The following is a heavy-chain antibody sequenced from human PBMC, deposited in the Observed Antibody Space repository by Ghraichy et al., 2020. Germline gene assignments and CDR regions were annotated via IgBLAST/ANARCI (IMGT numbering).Heavy chain of an antibody. D-gene: IGHD2-15*01. CDR1: GFTFSSYL. Sequence: GGSLRLSCAASGFTFSSYLMHWVRQAPGKGLVWVSRIHSDGSTTNYADSVRGRFTISRDNAKNTLFLQMNSLRAEDTAVYYCARGIFCSGGTCYFDYWGQGTLVTVSS. V-gene: IGHV3-74*01. CDR3: ARGIFCSGGTCYFDY. J-gene: IGHJ4*02. CDR2: IHSDGSTT.